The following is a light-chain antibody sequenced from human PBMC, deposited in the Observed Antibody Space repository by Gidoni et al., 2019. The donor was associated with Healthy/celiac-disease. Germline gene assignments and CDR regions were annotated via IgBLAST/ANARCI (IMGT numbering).Light chain of an antibody. CDR1: QSVSSN. J-gene: IGKJ1*01. CDR3: QQYNNWPPWT. V-gene: IGKV3-15*01. CDR2: GAS. Sequence: DIVMTQSPATLSVSPGERATLSCRASQSVSSNLAWYQQKPGQAPRPLIYGASTRATGIPARFSGSGSGTEFTLTISSLQSEDFAVYYCQQYNNWPPWTFGQGTKLEIK.